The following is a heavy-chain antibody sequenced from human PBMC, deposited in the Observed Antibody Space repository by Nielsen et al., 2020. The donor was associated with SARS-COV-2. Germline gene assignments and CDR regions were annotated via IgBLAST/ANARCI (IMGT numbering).Heavy chain of an antibody. CDR1: GFTFSSYR. Sequence: GESLKISCAASGFTFSSYRMNWVRQAPGKGLEWVSYISSSSSTIYYADSVKGRFTISRDNAKNSLYLQMNSLRDEDTAVYYCARDDGSYYPVYYFDYWGQGTLVTVSS. D-gene: IGHD1-26*01. CDR2: ISSSSSTI. CDR3: ARDDGSYYPVYYFDY. V-gene: IGHV3-48*02. J-gene: IGHJ4*02.